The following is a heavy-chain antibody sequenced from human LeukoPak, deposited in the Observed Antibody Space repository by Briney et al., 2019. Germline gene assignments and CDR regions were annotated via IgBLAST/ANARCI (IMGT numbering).Heavy chain of an antibody. Sequence: GGSLRLSCAASDFTFTTYAMSWVRQAPGKGLEWVSTISGGGDATYYADSMKGRFTISRDNSKNMLYLQMNSLRAEDTAVYYCARGGKSGYYYGYWGQGTLVTVSS. CDR2: ISGGGDAT. V-gene: IGHV3-23*01. CDR3: ARGGKSGYYYGY. J-gene: IGHJ4*02. CDR1: DFTFTTYA. D-gene: IGHD3-22*01.